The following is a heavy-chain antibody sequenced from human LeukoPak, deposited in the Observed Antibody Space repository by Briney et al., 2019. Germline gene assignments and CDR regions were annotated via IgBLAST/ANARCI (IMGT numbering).Heavy chain of an antibody. CDR1: GFTFSSYA. D-gene: IGHD1-1*01. J-gene: IGHJ3*02. CDR2: ISYDGSNK. CDR3: AREVGTGTVYDAFDI. Sequence: PGGSLRLSCAASGFTFSSYAMHWVRQAPGKGLEWVAVISYDGSNKYYADSVKGRFTISRDNSKNTLYLQMNSLRAEDTAVYYCAREVGTGTVYDAFDIWGQGTMVTVSS. V-gene: IGHV3-30*04.